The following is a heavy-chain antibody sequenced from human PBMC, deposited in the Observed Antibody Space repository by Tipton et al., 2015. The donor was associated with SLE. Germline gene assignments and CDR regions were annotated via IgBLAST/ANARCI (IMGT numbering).Heavy chain of an antibody. Sequence: TLSLTCTVSGGSISSSSYYWGWIRQPPGKGLEWIGSIYYSGSTYYNPSLKSRVTISVDTSKNQFSLKLSSVTAADTAVYYCARVNGSGRDVVAVPLDYWGQGTLVTVSS. CDR2: IYYSGST. CDR3: ARVNGSGRDVVAVPLDY. CDR1: GGSISSSSYY. V-gene: IGHV4-39*07. D-gene: IGHD3-10*01. J-gene: IGHJ4*02.